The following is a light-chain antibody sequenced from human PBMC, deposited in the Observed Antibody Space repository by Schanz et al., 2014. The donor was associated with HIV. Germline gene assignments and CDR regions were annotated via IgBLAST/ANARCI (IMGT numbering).Light chain of an antibody. CDR1: SSDIGGYNY. Sequence: QSALTQPPSASGSPGQSVTISCTGTSSDIGGYNYVSWYQQHPGKAPKLMIYEVNKRPSGVPDRFSGSKSGNMASLTVSGLQVEDEADYYCSSYTSSILFVFGTGTKVTVL. V-gene: IGLV2-8*01. J-gene: IGLJ1*01. CDR3: SSYTSSILFV. CDR2: EVN.